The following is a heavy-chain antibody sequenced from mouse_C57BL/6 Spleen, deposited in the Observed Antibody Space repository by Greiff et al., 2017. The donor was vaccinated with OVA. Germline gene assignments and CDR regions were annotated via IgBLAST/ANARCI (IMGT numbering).Heavy chain of an antibody. CDR1: GYTFTSYW. CDR3: ARRSSNYVEDAMDY. J-gene: IGHJ4*01. V-gene: IGHV1-50*01. CDR2: IDPSDSYT. Sequence: VQLQQSGAELVKPGASVKLSCKASGYTFTSYWMQWVKQRPGQGLEWIGEIDPSDSYTNYNQKFKGKATLTVDTSSSTAYMQLSSLTSEDSAVYYCARRSSNYVEDAMDYWGQGTSVTVSS. D-gene: IGHD2-5*01.